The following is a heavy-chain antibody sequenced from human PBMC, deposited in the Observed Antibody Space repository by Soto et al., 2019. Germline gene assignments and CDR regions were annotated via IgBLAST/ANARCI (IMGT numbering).Heavy chain of an antibody. V-gene: IGHV3-53*01. D-gene: IGHD5-18*01. CDR2: IYSGGST. J-gene: IGHJ4*02. Sequence: ESGGGLIQPGGSLRLSCAASGFTVSSTYMSWVRQAPGKGLEWVSVIYSGGSTYYADSVKGRFTISRDNSKNTLYLQMNILSAEDTDVYYCARSGYSYGPFDYWGQGTLVTVSS. CDR3: ARSGYSYGPFDY. CDR1: GFTVSSTY.